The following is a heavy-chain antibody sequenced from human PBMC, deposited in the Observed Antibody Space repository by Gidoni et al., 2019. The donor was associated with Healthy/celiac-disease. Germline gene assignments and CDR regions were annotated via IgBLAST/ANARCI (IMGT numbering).Heavy chain of an antibody. D-gene: IGHD2-15*01. J-gene: IGHJ3*02. V-gene: IGHV3-23*04. CDR1: GFTSSSYA. Sequence: EVQLVESGGGLVQPGGCLRLSCAVAGFTSSSYAMSGVRRAPGKGLEWVSAISGSGGSTYYADSVKGRFTISRDNSKNTLYLQMNSLRAEDTAVYYCAKARGYCSGGSCYTAFDIWGQGTMVTVSS. CDR2: ISGSGGST. CDR3: AKARGYCSGGSCYTAFDI.